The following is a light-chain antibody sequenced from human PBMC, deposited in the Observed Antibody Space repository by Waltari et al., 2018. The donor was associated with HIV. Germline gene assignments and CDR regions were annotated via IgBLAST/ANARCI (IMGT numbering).Light chain of an antibody. J-gene: IGLJ2*01. CDR3: TSYASSSSLL. CDR1: SNDVCGSHY. CDR2: EVR. Sequence: QSALTQPATMSGSPGQSIPISCTGGSNDVCGSHYVSWYPPLPANAPKLIIYEVRNRPSGVSNRFSGSKSGNTASLTISGLQAEDEADYYCTSYASSSSLLFGGGTKLTVL. V-gene: IGLV2-14*01.